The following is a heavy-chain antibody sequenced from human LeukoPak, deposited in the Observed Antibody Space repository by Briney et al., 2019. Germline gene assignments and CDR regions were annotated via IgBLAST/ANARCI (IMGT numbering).Heavy chain of an antibody. D-gene: IGHD6-19*01. CDR3: ARVRSGWLEYYYMDV. CDR2: IYTSGST. CDR1: GGSISSYY. J-gene: IGHJ6*03. Sequence: PSETLSLTCTVSGGSISSYYWSWIRQPAGKGLEWIGRIYTSGSTNYNPSLKSRVTMSVDTSKNQFSLKLSSVTAADTAVYYCARVRSGWLEYYYMDVWGKGTTVTVSS. V-gene: IGHV4-4*07.